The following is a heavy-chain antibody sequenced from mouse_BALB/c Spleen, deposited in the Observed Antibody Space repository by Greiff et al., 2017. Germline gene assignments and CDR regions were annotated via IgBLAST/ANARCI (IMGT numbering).Heavy chain of an antibody. V-gene: IGHV1-7*01. D-gene: IGHD1-1*01. J-gene: IGHJ3*01. CDR2: INPSTGYT. CDR3: ARHGSSYGWFAY. CDR1: GYTFTSYW. Sequence: VQLVESGAELAKPGASVKMSCKASGYTFTSYWMHWVKQRPGQGLEWIGYINPSTGYTEYNQKFKDKATLTADKSSSTAYMQLSSLTSEDSAVYYCARHGSSYGWFAYWGQGTLVTDSA.